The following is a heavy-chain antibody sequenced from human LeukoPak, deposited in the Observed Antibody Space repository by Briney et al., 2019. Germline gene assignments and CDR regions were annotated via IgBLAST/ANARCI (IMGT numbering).Heavy chain of an antibody. Sequence: PGGSLRLSCAASGFTFSSYAMHWVRQAPGKGLESVSVITNNGGSTYYANSVKGRFTISRDNSKNTLYLQMGSLRAEDMAVYYCARVSVAGSFDYWGQGTLVTVSS. CDR3: ARVSVAGSFDY. D-gene: IGHD6-19*01. V-gene: IGHV3-64*01. CDR2: ITNNGGST. CDR1: GFTFSSYA. J-gene: IGHJ4*02.